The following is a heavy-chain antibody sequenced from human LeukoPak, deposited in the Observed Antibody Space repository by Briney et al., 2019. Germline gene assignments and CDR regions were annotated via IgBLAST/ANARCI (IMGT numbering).Heavy chain of an antibody. J-gene: IGHJ4*02. CDR1: GGSISSYY. V-gene: IGHV4-59*12. CDR2: ISYSGST. Sequence: SETLSLTCTVSGGSISSYYWSWIRQPPGKGLEWIGYISYSGSTNYNLSLKSRVTISLDTSNNQFSLRVRSVTAADTAVYYCARGGEWLESWGQGTLVTVSS. D-gene: IGHD3-10*01. CDR3: ARGGEWLES.